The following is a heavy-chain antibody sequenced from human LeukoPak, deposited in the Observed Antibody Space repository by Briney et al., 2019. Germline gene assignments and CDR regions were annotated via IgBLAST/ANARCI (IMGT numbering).Heavy chain of an antibody. CDR1: GFTFSSYS. CDR2: ISSSSSTI. Sequence: GGSLRLSCAASGFTFSSYSMNWVRQAPGKGLEWVSYISSSSSTIYYADSVKGRFTISRDNAKNSLYLQMNSLRAEDTAVYYCARGARPYYYGSGVDYWGQGTLVTVSS. J-gene: IGHJ4*02. D-gene: IGHD3-10*01. V-gene: IGHV3-48*04. CDR3: ARGARPYYYGSGVDY.